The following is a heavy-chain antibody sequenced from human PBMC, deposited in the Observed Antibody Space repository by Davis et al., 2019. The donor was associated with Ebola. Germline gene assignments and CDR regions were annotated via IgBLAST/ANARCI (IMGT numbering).Heavy chain of an antibody. D-gene: IGHD5-18*01. CDR2: INAGNGNT. J-gene: IGHJ6*02. V-gene: IGHV1-3*01. CDR3: ASSGAAMVLFYYGMDV. Sequence: ASVKVSCKASGNTISTYTIDWVRQAPGQGLEWMGWINAGNGNTKYSQKFQGRVTITRDTSASTAYMELSSLRSEDTAVYYCASSGAAMVLFYYGMDVWGQGTTVTISS. CDR1: GNTISTYT.